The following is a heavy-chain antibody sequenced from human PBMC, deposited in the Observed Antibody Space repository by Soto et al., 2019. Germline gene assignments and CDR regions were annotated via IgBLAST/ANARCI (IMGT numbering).Heavy chain of an antibody. Sequence: KTSETLSLTCTVSGGSINNYHWIWIRQPPGKGLEWIGYIFYSGDTNYSPSLKSRVTISRDNAHNSLYLQMSGLRAEDTALYYCARDMYTNYVNYFDLWGQGTLVTVSS. CDR3: ARDMYTNYVNYFDL. CDR1: GGSINNYH. J-gene: IGHJ5*02. V-gene: IGHV4-4*08. CDR2: IFYSGDT. D-gene: IGHD3-16*01.